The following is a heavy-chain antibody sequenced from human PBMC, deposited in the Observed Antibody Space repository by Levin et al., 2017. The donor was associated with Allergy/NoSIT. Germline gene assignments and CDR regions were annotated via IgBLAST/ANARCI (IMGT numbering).Heavy chain of an antibody. Sequence: PGGSLRLSCAASGFTFSSYAMHWVRQAPGKGLEWVAVISYDGSNKYYADSVKGRFTISRDNSKNTLYLQMNSLRAEDTAVYYCAREQGSFGVVIQNYYYYGMDVWGQGTTVTVSS. CDR3: AREQGSFGVVIQNYYYYGMDV. CDR2: ISYDGSNK. D-gene: IGHD3-3*01. CDR1: GFTFSSYA. J-gene: IGHJ6*02. V-gene: IGHV3-30*04.